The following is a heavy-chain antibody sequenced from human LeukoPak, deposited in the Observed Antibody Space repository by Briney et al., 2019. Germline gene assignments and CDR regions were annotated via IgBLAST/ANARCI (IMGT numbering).Heavy chain of an antibody. CDR3: AKRSSTSSGYFDF. D-gene: IGHD3-22*01. J-gene: IGHJ4*02. CDR2: ISDSGGTT. CDR1: GFTFRTYA. V-gene: IGHV3-23*01. Sequence: GGSLRLSCVASGFTFRTYAMSWVRQAPGKGLEWVSGISDSGGTTCYVDSVKGRFTISRDNSKNTIYLQMNSLRAEDTAIYYCAKRSSTSSGYFDFWGRGTLVTVSS.